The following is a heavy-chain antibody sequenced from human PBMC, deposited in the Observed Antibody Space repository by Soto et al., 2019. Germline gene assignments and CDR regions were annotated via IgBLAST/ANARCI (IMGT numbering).Heavy chain of an antibody. Sequence: PGGSLRLSCAASGSSFSRYALRSVRQAPGKGLEWVSAISGSGGSTYYADSVQGRFTISRDNSKNTLYLQMNSLRAEDTAVYYCAKENVLRVLDPPGDWFDPWGQGTQVTVSS. J-gene: IGHJ5*02. CDR2: ISGSGGST. D-gene: IGHD3-3*01. CDR3: AKENVLRVLDPPGDWFDP. CDR1: GSSFSRYA. V-gene: IGHV3-23*01.